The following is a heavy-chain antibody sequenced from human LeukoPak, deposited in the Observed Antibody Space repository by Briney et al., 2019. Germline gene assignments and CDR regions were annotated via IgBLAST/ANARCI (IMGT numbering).Heavy chain of an antibody. J-gene: IGHJ5*02. V-gene: IGHV4-34*01. CDR2: INHGGNT. CDR1: GGSIRSYF. CDR3: ARGFGNVRGVT. D-gene: IGHD3-16*01. Sequence: SETLSLTCTVSGGSIRSYFWSWLRQPPGKGLEWIGEINHGGNTNYNPSLESRASLSVDTSRNQISLRLSSVTAADTAVYYCARGFGNVRGVTWGQGTLVTVSS.